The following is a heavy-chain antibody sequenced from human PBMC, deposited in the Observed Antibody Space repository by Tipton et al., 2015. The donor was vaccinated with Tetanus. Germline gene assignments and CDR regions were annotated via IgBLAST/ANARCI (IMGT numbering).Heavy chain of an antibody. J-gene: IGHJ4*02. Sequence: TLSLTCTVSGGSISSSYYYWGWIRQPPGKGLEWIGSLDYSGNTYYNSSLMSRVTISVDTSKNQFSLRLTSVTAADTAVYYCARANNDFPKKGPFDSWGQGSLVIVPS. D-gene: IGHD3-3*01. CDR1: GGSISSSYYY. V-gene: IGHV4-39*07. CDR3: ARANNDFPKKGPFDS. CDR2: LDYSGNT.